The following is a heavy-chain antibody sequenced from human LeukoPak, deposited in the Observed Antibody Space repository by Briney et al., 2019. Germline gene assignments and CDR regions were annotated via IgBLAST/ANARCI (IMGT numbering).Heavy chain of an antibody. V-gene: IGHV3-33*08. CDR2: IWFDGTTK. CDR1: GFTFRSYA. Sequence: PGGSLRLSCAASGFTFRSYAMHWVRQAPGKGLEWVAVIWFDGTTKFYGDSVTGRLTISIDNSKKTLYLQMNTLRVDDTALYYGARDLQEREDPAMGDYWGQGTRVIVSS. J-gene: IGHJ4*02. D-gene: IGHD2-15*01. CDR3: ARDLQEREDPAMGDY.